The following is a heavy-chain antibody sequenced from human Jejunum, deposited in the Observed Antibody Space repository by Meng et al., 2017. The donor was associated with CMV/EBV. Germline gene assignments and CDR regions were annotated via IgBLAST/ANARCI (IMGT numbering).Heavy chain of an antibody. V-gene: IGHV1-69*02. D-gene: IGHD1-26*01. Sequence: TFSNCNINWVRQAPGQGLEWMGRIITILGLTEYAQKFQDRVSITADKSMNVAYMEMSSLRSEDTAVYYCARPIVSTGRYYGLDYWGKGTLVTVSS. CDR2: IITILGLT. CDR3: ARPIVSTGRYYGLDY. CDR1: TFSNCN. J-gene: IGHJ4*02.